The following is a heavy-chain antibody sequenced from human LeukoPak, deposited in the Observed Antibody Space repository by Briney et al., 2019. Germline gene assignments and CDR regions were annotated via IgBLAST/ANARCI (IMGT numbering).Heavy chain of an antibody. J-gene: IGHJ4*02. CDR1: GFTFSSYA. CDR3: ARLSGWYHFFDY. D-gene: IGHD6-19*01. CDR2: INHSGST. V-gene: IGHV4-34*01. Sequence: GALRLSCAASGFTFSSYALSWIRQPPGKGLEWIGEINHSGSTNYNPSLKSRVTISVDTSKNQFSLKLSSVTAADTAVYYCARLSGWYHFFDYWGQGTLVTVSS.